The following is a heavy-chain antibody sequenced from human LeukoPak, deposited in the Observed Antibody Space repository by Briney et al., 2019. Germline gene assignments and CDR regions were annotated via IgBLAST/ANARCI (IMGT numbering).Heavy chain of an antibody. D-gene: IGHD2-15*01. CDR2: IYESGST. CDR3: ARGAWATRLGS. J-gene: IGHJ4*02. V-gene: IGHV4-34*01. Sequence: PSETLSLTRAVYGESLNSYYWSWIRQPPGKGLEWIGEIYESGSTEYNPSLKSRVTISMVPSKQQFSLSLTSVTAADTAVYYCARGAWATRLGSWGLGTPVIVSS. CDR1: GESLNSYY.